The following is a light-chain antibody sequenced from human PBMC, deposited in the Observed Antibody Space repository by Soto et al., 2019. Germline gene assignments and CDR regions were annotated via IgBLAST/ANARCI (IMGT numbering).Light chain of an antibody. V-gene: IGKV1-39*01. CDR1: QSISSY. CDR3: QHRCSPPPT. J-gene: IGKJ1*01. Sequence: DIQMTQSPSSLSASVGDRVTITCRASQSISSYLNWYQQKPGKAPKLLIYAASSLRSGVPSRFSGSGSGTDFTPTISSLQPEDFATYYCQHRCSPPPTFGQLNKVEIK. CDR2: AAS.